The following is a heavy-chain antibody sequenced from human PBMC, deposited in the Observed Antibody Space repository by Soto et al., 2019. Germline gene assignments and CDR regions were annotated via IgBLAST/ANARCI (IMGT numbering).Heavy chain of an antibody. V-gene: IGHV3-13*01. CDR3: ARVGLYGDLDY. CDR2: IGTAGDT. D-gene: IGHD4-17*01. Sequence: GGSLRLSCAASGFTFSSYDMHWVRQATGKGLEWVSAIGTAGDTYYPGSVKGRFTISRENAKNSLYLQMNSLRAGDTAVYYCARVGLYGDLDYWGQGTLVTVSS. CDR1: GFTFSSYD. J-gene: IGHJ4*02.